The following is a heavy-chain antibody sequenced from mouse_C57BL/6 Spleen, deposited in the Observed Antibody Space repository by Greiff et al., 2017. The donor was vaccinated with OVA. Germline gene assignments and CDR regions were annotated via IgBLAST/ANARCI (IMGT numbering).Heavy chain of an antibody. CDR3: ARSGYGSSYGY. Sequence: QVQLKQPGAELVMPGASVKLSCKASGYTFTSYWMHWVKQRPGQGLEWIGEIDPSDSYTNYNQKFKGKSTLTVDKSSSTAYMQLSSLTSEDSAVYYCARSGYGSSYGYWGQGTTLTVSS. D-gene: IGHD1-1*01. CDR1: GYTFTSYW. CDR2: IDPSDSYT. V-gene: IGHV1-69*01. J-gene: IGHJ2*01.